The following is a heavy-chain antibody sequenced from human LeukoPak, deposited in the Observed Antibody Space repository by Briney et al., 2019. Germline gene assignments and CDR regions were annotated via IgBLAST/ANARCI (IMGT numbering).Heavy chain of an antibody. CDR2: IYTSGST. CDR1: GGSISSGSYY. V-gene: IGHV4-61*02. Sequence: SETLSLTCTVSGGSISSGSYYWSWIRQPAGKGLEWIGRIYTSGSTNYNPSLKSRVTISVDTSKNQFSLKLSSVTAADTAVYYCARGIFRYCSSTSCLLYNWFDPWGQGTLVTVSS. J-gene: IGHJ5*02. CDR3: ARGIFRYCSSTSCLLYNWFDP. D-gene: IGHD2-2*01.